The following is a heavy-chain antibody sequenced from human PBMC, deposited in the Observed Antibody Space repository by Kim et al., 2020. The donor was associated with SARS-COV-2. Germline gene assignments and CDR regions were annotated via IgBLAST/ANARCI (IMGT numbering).Heavy chain of an antibody. CDR1: GFTFSSCA. D-gene: IGHD3-16*01. Sequence: GGSLRLSCAASGFTFSSCAIHWVRQAPGKGLEWVAVIWYDGSNKYYADSVKGRFTISRDNSKNTLYLQMNSLRAEDTAVYYCARDRLGEYGMDVWGQGTTVTVSS. J-gene: IGHJ6*02. CDR2: IWYDGSNK. V-gene: IGHV3-33*08. CDR3: ARDRLGEYGMDV.